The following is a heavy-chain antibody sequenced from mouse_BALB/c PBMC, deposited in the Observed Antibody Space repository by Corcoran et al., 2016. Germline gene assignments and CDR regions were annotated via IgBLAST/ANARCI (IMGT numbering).Heavy chain of an antibody. Sequence: QVTLKESGPGILQPSQTLSLTRSFSGFSLSTSGMGVSWIRQPSGKGLEWLAHIYWDDDKRYNPSLKSRLTISKDTSSNQVFLKITSVDTADTATYYCARRARGSFAYWGQGTLVTVSA. CDR3: ARRARGSFAY. CDR2: IYWDDDK. V-gene: IGHV8-12*01. J-gene: IGHJ3*01. CDR1: GFSLSTSGMG.